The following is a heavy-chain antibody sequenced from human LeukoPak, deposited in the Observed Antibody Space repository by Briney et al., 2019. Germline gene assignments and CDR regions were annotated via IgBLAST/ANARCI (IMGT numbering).Heavy chain of an antibody. Sequence: SGPALVKPTQTLTLTCTFSGFSLSTSGVGVGWIRQPPGKALEWLALIYWDDDKRYSPSLKSRLSLTKDTSKNQVVLTMTNMDPVDTATYYCAHRTWYFDLWGRGILVTVSS. V-gene: IGHV2-5*02. CDR3: AHRTWYFDL. CDR2: IYWDDDK. J-gene: IGHJ2*01. CDR1: GFSLSTSGVG.